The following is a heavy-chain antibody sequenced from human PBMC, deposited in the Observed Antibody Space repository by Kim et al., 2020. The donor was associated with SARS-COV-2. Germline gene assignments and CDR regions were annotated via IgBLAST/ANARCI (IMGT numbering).Heavy chain of an antibody. V-gene: IGHV4-31*02. D-gene: IGHD3-10*01. CDR3: ARDMVRGPGWIGP. Sequence: YNPSLKSRVTLSVDTSKNQFSLKLNSGTAADTAVYVCARDMVRGPGWIGPWGQGTLVTVSS. J-gene: IGHJ5*02.